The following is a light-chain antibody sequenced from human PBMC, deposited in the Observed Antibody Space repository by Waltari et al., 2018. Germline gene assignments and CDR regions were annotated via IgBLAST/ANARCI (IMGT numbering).Light chain of an antibody. J-gene: IGKJ4*01. CDR2: AAS. CDR1: QSVGNF. V-gene: IGKV3-11*01. Sequence: EIVLTQSPATLSLSPGERATLSCRASQSVGNFFAWYQQRPGQAPRPLIYAASKRATGVPARFSGSGSGTDFTLTISSLAPEDFAVYYCQQRVNWPLTFGGGTKVEIK. CDR3: QQRVNWPLT.